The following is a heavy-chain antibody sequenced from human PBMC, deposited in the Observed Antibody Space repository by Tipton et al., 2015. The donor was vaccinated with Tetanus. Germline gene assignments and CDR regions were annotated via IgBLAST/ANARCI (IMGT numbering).Heavy chain of an antibody. CDR2: INPNDGER. V-gene: IGHV1-46*01. D-gene: IGHD1-7*01. J-gene: IGHJ4*02. CDR1: GYTFTSYL. CDR3: VRGPPPESDWNYLIDF. Sequence: QLVQSGAEVKKPGASVKISCKASGYTFTSYLIHWVRQAPGQGLEWMGIINPNDGERMYAQRFQGRLTMTRDTSTSTVYMDLSSLGSDDTAVYYCVRGPPPESDWNYLIDFWGQGTLVTVSS.